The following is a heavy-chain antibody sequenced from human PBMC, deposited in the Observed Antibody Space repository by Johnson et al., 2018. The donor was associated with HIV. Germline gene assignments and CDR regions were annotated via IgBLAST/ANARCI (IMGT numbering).Heavy chain of an antibody. CDR2: IKQDGREK. CDR3: ARAGRSIVGATRIGRMAFDI. V-gene: IGHV3-7*02. D-gene: IGHD1-26*01. CDR1: GFTFSSYW. J-gene: IGHJ3*02. Sequence: VQLVESGGGLVQPGGSLRLSCAASGFTFSSYWMGWVRQAPGKGLEWVANIKQDGREKYYVDSLKGRFTISRDNSKNTLYLQMNSLRAEDTAVYYCARAGRSIVGATRIGRMAFDIWGQGTMVTVSP.